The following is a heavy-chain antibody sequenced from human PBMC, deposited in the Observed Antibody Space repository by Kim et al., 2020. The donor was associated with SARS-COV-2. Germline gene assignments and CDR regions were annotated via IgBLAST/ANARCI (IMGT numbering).Heavy chain of an antibody. J-gene: IGHJ4*02. V-gene: IGHV1-69*01. D-gene: IGHD4-17*01. CDR3: ARGDDYGGLSGYFDY. Sequence: QFQGRVTITPDDSTSTAYMELSSLRYEDTAVYYCARGDDYGGLSGYFDYWGQGTLVTVSS.